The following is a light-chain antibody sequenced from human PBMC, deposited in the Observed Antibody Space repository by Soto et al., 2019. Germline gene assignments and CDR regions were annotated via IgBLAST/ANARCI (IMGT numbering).Light chain of an antibody. V-gene: IGLV2-14*01. CDR1: SSDVGGYNY. CDR2: EVS. J-gene: IGLJ2*01. Sequence: QSVLTQPASVSGSPGQSITISCTGTSSDVGGYNYVSWYQQHPGKAPKLMIYEVSNRPSGVSNRFSGSKSGNTASLTISGLQAEDEADYYCSLYTSSSTLVFGGGTNVTVL. CDR3: SLYTSSSTLV.